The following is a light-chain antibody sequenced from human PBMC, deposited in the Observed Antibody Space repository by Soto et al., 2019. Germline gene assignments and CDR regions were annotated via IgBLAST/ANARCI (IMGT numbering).Light chain of an antibody. CDR3: AGWDESLSGPV. CDR2: NNN. CDR1: SSNIGTNV. Sequence: QSALTQPPSVSGTPGQRVTISCSGSSSNIGTNVVNWYQQFPGTAPKLLIFNNNNRPSGVPDRFSGSKSGSSAPLAISGLLSEDEADYYCAGWDESLSGPVFGGGTKVTVL. V-gene: IGLV1-44*01. J-gene: IGLJ3*02.